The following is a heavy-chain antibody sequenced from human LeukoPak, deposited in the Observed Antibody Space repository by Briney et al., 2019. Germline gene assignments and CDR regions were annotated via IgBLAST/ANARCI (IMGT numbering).Heavy chain of an antibody. CDR3: ARDIWFGEYLDDY. Sequence: PGGSLRLSCAASGFTFSSYSMNWVRKAPGKGLEWVSSISSSSSYIYYADSVKGRFTISRDNAKNSLYLQMNSLRAEDTAVYYCARDIWFGEYLDDYWGQGTLVTVSS. CDR2: ISSSSSYI. D-gene: IGHD3-10*01. V-gene: IGHV3-21*01. CDR1: GFTFSSYS. J-gene: IGHJ4*02.